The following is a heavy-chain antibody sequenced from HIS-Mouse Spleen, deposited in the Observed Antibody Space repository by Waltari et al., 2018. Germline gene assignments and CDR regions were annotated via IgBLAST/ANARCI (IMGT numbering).Heavy chain of an antibody. CDR1: GCTLRYSS. Sequence: QVQLVESGGGLVKPGGFLGLCCAPSGCTLRYSSMSWIRQAPGKGLEWVAYISSSGSTIYYADSVKGRFTISRDNAKNSLYLQMNSLRAEDTAVYYCARADSGYDLGYYFDYWGQGTLVTVSS. J-gene: IGHJ4*02. CDR2: ISSSGSTI. CDR3: ARADSGYDLGYYFDY. V-gene: IGHV3-11*01. D-gene: IGHD5-12*01.